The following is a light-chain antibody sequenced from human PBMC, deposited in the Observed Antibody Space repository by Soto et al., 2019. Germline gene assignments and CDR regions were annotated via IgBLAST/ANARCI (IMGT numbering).Light chain of an antibody. CDR1: PSVSNNY. CDR2: GAS. J-gene: IGKJ1*01. V-gene: IGKV3-20*01. CDR3: QQYAASPRT. Sequence: EIVLTQSPGTLSLSPRERATLSCRASPSVSNNYLAWNQHRPGQAPRLLSYGASTRAPGIPDRFSGSGSGTDFTLTISRLEPEDIAVYYCQQYAASPRTFGQGTQVEV.